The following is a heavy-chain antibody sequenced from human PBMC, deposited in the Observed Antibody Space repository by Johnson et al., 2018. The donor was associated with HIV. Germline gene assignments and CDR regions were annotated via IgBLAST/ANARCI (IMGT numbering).Heavy chain of an antibody. CDR2: IWFDGSNK. CDR3: ARNCGGDCSGHDAFDI. J-gene: IGHJ3*02. D-gene: IGHD2-21*02. Sequence: QVQLMESGGGVVQPGGSLRLSCAASGVSFSDYAMHWVRQAKGKGLEWVAVIWFDGSNKYYAASVKGRFTISRDSSKNTLYLQLNSLRPEDTAVYYCARNCGGDCSGHDAFDIWGQGTMVTVSS. CDR1: GVSFSDYA. V-gene: IGHV3-33*01.